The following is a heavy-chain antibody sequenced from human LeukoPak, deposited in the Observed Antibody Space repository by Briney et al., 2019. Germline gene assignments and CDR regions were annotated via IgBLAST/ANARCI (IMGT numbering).Heavy chain of an antibody. J-gene: IGHJ4*02. V-gene: IGHV1-2*06. CDR1: GYTFTGYY. D-gene: IGHD2-2*01. CDR2: INPKSGGT. Sequence: ASVKVSCKASGYTFTGYYMHWVRQAPGQGLEWMGQINPKSGGTNYAQKFQGRVTMTRDTSISTAYMELSRLRSDDTAVYYCARGRGLYCSSTSCYSPGDYWGQGTLVTVSS. CDR3: ARGRGLYCSSTSCYSPGDY.